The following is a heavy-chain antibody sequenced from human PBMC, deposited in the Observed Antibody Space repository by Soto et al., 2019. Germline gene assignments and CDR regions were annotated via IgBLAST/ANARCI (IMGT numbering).Heavy chain of an antibody. CDR2: ISYDGSNK. J-gene: IGHJ6*02. CDR1: GFTFSSYG. Sequence: GGSLRLSCAASGFTFSSYGMHWVRQAPGKGLEWVAVISYDGSNKYYADSVKGRFTISRDDARNSLYLQMNSLRDEDTAVYYCAREPGGMDVWGQGTTVTVSS. V-gene: IGHV3-30*03. CDR3: AREPGGMDV.